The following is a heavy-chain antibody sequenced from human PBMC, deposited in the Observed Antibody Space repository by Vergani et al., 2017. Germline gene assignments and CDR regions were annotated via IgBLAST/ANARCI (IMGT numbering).Heavy chain of an antibody. D-gene: IGHD3-10*01. J-gene: IGHJ5*02. CDR1: GFTFSHYS. Sequence: EVQMVESGGGLVKPGGSLRLSCVASGFTFSHYSMNWVRQAPGKGLEWVSSISGNNDDVYYADSVKGRFTISRDNAKNSLYLDMSSLRAEDTAVYYCARDLLLWFGELSRGGFDPWGQGTLVTVSS. V-gene: IGHV3-21*01. CDR2: ISGNNDDV. CDR3: ARDLLLWFGELSRGGFDP.